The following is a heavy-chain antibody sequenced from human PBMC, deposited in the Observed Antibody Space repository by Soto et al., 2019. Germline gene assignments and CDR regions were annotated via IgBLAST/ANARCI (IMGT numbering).Heavy chain of an antibody. CDR1: GYTFINYA. J-gene: IGHJ4*02. V-gene: IGHV1-3*01. D-gene: IGHD1-1*01. CDR3: ARNEVGTYHFDD. Sequence: ASVKVSCKASGYTFINYAMHWVRQAPGQRLEWMGWINAANGNTKYSQKLQDRVTITRDTSASTAHTELSSLRSEDSAVYYCARNEVGTYHFDDWGQGTLVTVSS. CDR2: INAANGNT.